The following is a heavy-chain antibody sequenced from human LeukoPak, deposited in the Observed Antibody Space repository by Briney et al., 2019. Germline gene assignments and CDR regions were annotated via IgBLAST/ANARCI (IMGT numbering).Heavy chain of an antibody. J-gene: IGHJ2*01. CDR2: INHSGST. CDR3: ARGSTDVYWYLDV. V-gene: IGHV4-34*01. CDR1: GGSFSGYY. Sequence: PSETLSLTFAVYGGSFSGYYWSWIRQPPGKGLEWIGEINHSGSTNYNPSLKSRVTISVDTSKNQFSLKLSSVTAADTAMYYCARGSTDVYWYLDVWGRGTLVTVSS.